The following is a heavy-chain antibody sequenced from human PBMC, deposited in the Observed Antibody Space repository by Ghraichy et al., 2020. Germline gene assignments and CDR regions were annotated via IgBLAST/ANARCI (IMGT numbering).Heavy chain of an antibody. J-gene: IGHJ6*02. CDR1: GFTFSSYA. CDR2: ISGSCGST. D-gene: IGHD5-12*01. CDR3: AKWPFPHSSYYYGMDV. V-gene: IGHV3-23*01. Sequence: GESLNISCAASGFTFSSYAMSWVRQAPGKGLEWVLAISGSCGSTYYADSVKGRFTISRDNSKNTLYLQMNSLRAEDTAVYYCAKWPFPHSSYYYGMDVWGQGTTVTVSS.